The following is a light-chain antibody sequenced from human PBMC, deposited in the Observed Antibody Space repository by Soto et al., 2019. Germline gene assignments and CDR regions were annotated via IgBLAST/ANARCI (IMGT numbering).Light chain of an antibody. CDR2: GAS. V-gene: IGKV3-15*01. J-gene: IGKJ1*01. CDR1: QNINSN. Sequence: EVVMTQSPATLSVSPGERATLSCRASQNINSNLAWYQQKPGQAPRLLIYGASTRANGISVRFSGSGSGTEFTLTITSLQSDDFVVYYCQQYNDWPPWTFGQGTKVEIK. CDR3: QQYNDWPPWT.